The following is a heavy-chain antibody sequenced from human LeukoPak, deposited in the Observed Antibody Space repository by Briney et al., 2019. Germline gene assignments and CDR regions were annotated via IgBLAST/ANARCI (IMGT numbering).Heavy chain of an antibody. J-gene: IGHJ4*02. Sequence: ASVKVSCKASGYTFTSYAMHWVRQAPGQRLEWMGWINAGNGKTKYSQKFQGRVTITRDTSASTAYMELSSLRSEETAVYYCARLYYHDNSGYPFGVFDYWGQGTLVTVSS. CDR3: ARLYYHDNSGYPFGVFDY. V-gene: IGHV1-3*01. D-gene: IGHD3-22*01. CDR2: INAGNGKT. CDR1: GYTFTSYA.